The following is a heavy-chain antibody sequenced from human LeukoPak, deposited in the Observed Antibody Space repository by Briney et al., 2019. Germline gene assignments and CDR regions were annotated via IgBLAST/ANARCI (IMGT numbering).Heavy chain of an antibody. CDR1: GYTFTSYG. CDR3: ARAEWELPIPDY. J-gene: IGHJ4*02. Sequence: ASVKVSCKASGYTFTSYGISWVRQAPGQGLECMGWISAYNGNTNYAQKLQGRVTMTTDTSTSTAYMELRSLRSDDTAVYYCARAEWELPIPDYWGQGTLVTVSS. D-gene: IGHD1-26*01. CDR2: ISAYNGNT. V-gene: IGHV1-18*01.